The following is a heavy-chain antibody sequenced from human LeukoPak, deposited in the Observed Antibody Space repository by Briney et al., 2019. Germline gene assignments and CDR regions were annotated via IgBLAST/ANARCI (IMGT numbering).Heavy chain of an antibody. Sequence: PSQTLSLTCTVSGGSISSGGYYWSWIRQHPGKGLEWIGYIYYSGSTYYKPSLKSRVTISVDTSKNQFSLKLSSVTAADTAVYYCASSGYRGDAFDIWGQGTMVTVSS. D-gene: IGHD2-2*02. J-gene: IGHJ3*02. V-gene: IGHV4-31*03. CDR3: ASSGYRGDAFDI. CDR2: IYYSGST. CDR1: GGSISSGGYY.